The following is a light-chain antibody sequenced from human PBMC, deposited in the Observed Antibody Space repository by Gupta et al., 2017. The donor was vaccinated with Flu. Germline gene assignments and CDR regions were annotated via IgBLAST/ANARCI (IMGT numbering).Light chain of an antibody. V-gene: IGLV2-11*01. J-gene: IGLJ3*02. Sequence: QSALTQPRSASGSFGQSITISCTGTSSDVGGYDYVSWYQQQPGKAPKLIIYDVTKRPSGVPDRFSGSRSGNTASLTISGLQAQDEADYYCCSYAGSYTWVFGGGTKVTVL. CDR1: SSDVGGYDY. CDR2: DVT. CDR3: CSYAGSYTWV.